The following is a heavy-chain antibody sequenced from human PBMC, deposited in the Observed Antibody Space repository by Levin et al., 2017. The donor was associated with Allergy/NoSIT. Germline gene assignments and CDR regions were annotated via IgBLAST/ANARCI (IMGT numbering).Heavy chain of an antibody. J-gene: IGHJ5*02. V-gene: IGHV1-24*01. CDR1: GYTLTELS. D-gene: IGHD4-11*01. Sequence: PGGSLRLSCKVSGYTLTELSMHWVRQAPGKGLEWMGGFDPEDGETIYAQKFQGRVTMTEDTSTDTAYMELSSLRSEDTAVYYCARYYSNYGGNWFDPWGQGTLVTVSS. CDR3: ARYYSNYGGNWFDP. CDR2: FDPEDGET.